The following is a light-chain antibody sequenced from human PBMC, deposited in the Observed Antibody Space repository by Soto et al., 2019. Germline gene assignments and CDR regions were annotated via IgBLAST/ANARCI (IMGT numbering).Light chain of an antibody. CDR2: EDS. CDR3: CSYADSRTWGVM. Sequence: QAALTQPASVSGSPGQSITISCTGTSSDVGGYNFVYWYQQHPDKAPKLMIFEDSKRPSGVSYRFSGSKSGNKASLTISGLQPEDEADYYCCSYADSRTWGVMFGGGTKLTVL. J-gene: IGLJ3*02. CDR1: SSDVGGYNF. V-gene: IGLV2-23*01.